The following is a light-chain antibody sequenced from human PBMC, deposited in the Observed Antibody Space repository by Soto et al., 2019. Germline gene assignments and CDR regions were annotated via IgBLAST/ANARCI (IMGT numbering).Light chain of an antibody. CDR2: AAS. V-gene: IGKV3-15*01. Sequence: EIVMTQSPATLSVSPGDRATLSCRASQSVSSNLAWYQQKHGQAPRLLIFAASTRATGVPARFSGSRSGTEFTLTISSLQPEDSAVYYCQQYNNWPLSVTFGPGTKLDIK. CDR3: QQYNNWPLSVT. J-gene: IGKJ3*01. CDR1: QSVSSN.